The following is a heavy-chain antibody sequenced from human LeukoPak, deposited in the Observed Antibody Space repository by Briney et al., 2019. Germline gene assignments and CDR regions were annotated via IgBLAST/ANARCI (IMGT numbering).Heavy chain of an antibody. CDR1: GFTFSSYG. CDR3: AKQFEADSSSWDYYFDY. V-gene: IGHV3-30*18. J-gene: IGHJ4*02. D-gene: IGHD6-13*01. CDR2: ISYDGSNN. Sequence: PGRSLRLSCAASGFTFSSYGMHWVRQAPGKGLEWVAVISYDGSNNYYADSVKGRFTISRDNSKNTLYLQMSSLRPEDSAVYYCAKQFEADSSSWDYYFDYWGQGTLVTVSS.